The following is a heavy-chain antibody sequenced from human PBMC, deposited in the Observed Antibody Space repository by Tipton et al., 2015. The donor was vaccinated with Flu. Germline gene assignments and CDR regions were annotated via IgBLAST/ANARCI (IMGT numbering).Heavy chain of an antibody. J-gene: IGHJ6*02. V-gene: IGHV4-39*07. CDR3: ARDRLLWFGDKYGMDV. CDR2: IYYSGST. Sequence: TLSLTCTVSGGSISSSSYYWGWIRQPPGKGLEWIGSIYYSGSTYYNPSLKSRVTISVDTSKNQFSLKLSSVTAADTAVYYCARDRLLWFGDKYGMDVWGQGTTVTASS. D-gene: IGHD3-10*01. CDR1: GGSISSSSYY.